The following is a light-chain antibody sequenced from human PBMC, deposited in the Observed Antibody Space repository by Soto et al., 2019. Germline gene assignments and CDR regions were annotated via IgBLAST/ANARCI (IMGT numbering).Light chain of an antibody. CDR1: QNINRY. CDR2: DAS. V-gene: IGKV3-11*01. CDR3: QQRSNWPIT. Sequence: IILTQSPATFSXXXXXXXXXXXXASQNINRYLAWYHQKPGQPPRLLIYDASTRATGIPARFSGSGSGTDFTLTISSLEPEDFAVYYCQQRSNWPITFGQGTRLEIK. J-gene: IGKJ5*01.